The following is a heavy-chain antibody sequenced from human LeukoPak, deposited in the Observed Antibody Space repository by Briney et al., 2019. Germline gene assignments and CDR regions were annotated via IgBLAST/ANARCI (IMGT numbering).Heavy chain of an antibody. CDR2: IEPKSGDT. CDR1: GYTFTVKF. J-gene: IGHJ4*02. Sequence: ASVKVSCKTSGYTFTVKFFHFLRQAPGQGLGYVGGIEPKSGDTVFGQKFRGWVTVSWDTSISTAYMVLSRLRSDDTAVYYCARDGTTGVAGDYWGQGTLVTVSS. D-gene: IGHD6-19*01. CDR3: ARDGTTGVAGDY. V-gene: IGHV1-2*04.